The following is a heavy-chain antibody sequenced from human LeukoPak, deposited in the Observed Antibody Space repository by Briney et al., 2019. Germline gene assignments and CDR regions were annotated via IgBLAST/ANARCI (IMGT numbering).Heavy chain of an antibody. V-gene: IGHV3-53*01. D-gene: IGHD2-21*01. Sequence: GGSLRLSCAASGFTVSNNCMSWVRRAAGKGLEWVSLIYSGGGTYYADSVKGRFTISRDNSKDTLYLQMNSLRAEDTAVYYCARNSGELGAWGQGTLVTVSS. CDR1: GFTVSNNC. CDR2: IYSGGGT. J-gene: IGHJ5*02. CDR3: ARNSGELGA.